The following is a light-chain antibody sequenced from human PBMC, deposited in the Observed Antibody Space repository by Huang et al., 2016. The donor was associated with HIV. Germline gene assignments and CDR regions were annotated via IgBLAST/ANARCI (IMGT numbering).Light chain of an antibody. CDR3: QKYDSAPRT. V-gene: IGKV1-27*01. Sequence: DIQMTQSPFSLSAFVGVTVTIPCRASQVIGNSLAWYQPKQGRSPKLLISVASTLQSGVPSLFSGSGSGTDFTLTISILQTEDIATYYCQKYDSAPRTFGQGTRV. J-gene: IGKJ1*01. CDR1: QVIGNS. CDR2: VAS.